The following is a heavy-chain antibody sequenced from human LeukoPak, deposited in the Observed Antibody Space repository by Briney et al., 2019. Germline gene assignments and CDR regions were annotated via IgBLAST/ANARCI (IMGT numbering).Heavy chain of an antibody. CDR1: GGSISSYF. CDR3: ARGGYSDHFDY. J-gene: IGHJ4*02. CDR2: IYYSGST. V-gene: IGHV4-59*01. D-gene: IGHD5-12*01. Sequence: SETLSLTCTVSGGSISSYFWSWIRQPPGKGLEWIGYIYYSGSTKYNPSLKSRVTISADTSKNQFSLKLSSVTAADTAVYYCARGGYSDHFDYWGQGTLVTVSS.